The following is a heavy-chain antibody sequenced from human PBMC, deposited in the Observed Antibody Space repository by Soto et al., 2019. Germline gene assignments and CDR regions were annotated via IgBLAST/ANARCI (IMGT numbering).Heavy chain of an antibody. D-gene: IGHD3-10*01. CDR1: GFTFRTYT. CDR2: IRGFSPYT. Sequence: EVQLVESGGGLVKPGGSLRLSCISSGFTFRTYTMNWVRQAPGKGLEWVSGIRGFSPYTFYAEPVKGRFTISRDNAKNSLYLQMDSLRAEDTAVYYCARDRGYDAHDYYYNAMDVWGQGTTVTFSS. CDR3: ARDRGYDAHDYYYNAMDV. J-gene: IGHJ6*02. V-gene: IGHV3-21*01.